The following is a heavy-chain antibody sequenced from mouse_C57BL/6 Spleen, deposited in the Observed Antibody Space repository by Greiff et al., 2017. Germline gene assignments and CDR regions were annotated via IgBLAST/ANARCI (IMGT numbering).Heavy chain of an antibody. CDR1: GFTFSDAW. J-gene: IGHJ3*01. Sequence: EVQGVESGGGLVQPGGSMKLSCAASGFTFSDAWMDWVRQSPEKGLEWVAEIRNKANNHATYYAESVKGRFTISRDDSKSSVYLQMNSLRAEDTGIYYCTRRGGNYVAWFAYWGQGTLVTVSA. CDR2: IRNKANNHAT. V-gene: IGHV6-6*01. D-gene: IGHD2-1*01. CDR3: TRRGGNYVAWFAY.